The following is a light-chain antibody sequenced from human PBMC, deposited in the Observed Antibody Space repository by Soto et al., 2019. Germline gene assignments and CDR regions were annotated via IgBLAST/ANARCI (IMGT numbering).Light chain of an antibody. J-gene: IGLJ3*02. CDR1: SSDVGRYNY. Sequence: QSALTQPASVSGSPGQSITISCTGTSSDVGRYNYVSWYQQHPGKAPKLMIYEVSNRPSGVSNRFSGSKSGNTASQTISGLQAEDEADYYCSSFTSSNTLVFGGGTKLTVL. CDR2: EVS. CDR3: SSFTSSNTLV. V-gene: IGLV2-14*01.